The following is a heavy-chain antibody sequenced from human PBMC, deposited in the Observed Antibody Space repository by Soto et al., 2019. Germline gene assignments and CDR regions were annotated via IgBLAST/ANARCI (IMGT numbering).Heavy chain of an antibody. J-gene: IGHJ4*02. CDR3: ARGIYSTSYFFDS. D-gene: IGHD6-6*01. V-gene: IGHV4-30-4*01. CDR2: IYYSGNT. CDR1: GDSISTADYY. Sequence: SETLSLTCTVSGDSISTADYYWNWIRQPPGKGLEWIGYIYYSGNTYYIPSLKSRVTISVDTSKNQISLKLNSVTAADTAVYYCARGIYSTSYFFDSWGQGTLVTVYS.